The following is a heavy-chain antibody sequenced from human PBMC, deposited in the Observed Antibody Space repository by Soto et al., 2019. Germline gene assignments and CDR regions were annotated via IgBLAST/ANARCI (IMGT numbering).Heavy chain of an antibody. J-gene: IGHJ4*02. CDR3: ARDPVAGPYFDY. CDR2: IGAYKGNT. D-gene: IGHD6-19*01. CDR1: GYTFTTYG. Sequence: QVQLVQSGAEVKKPGASVKVSCKASGYTFTTYGISWVRQAPGQGLERMGWIGAYKGNTNYAHKLKRRVTMTTDTSTSTAYMELRSLRSDDTAVYYWARDPVAGPYFDYWGQGTLVTVSS. V-gene: IGHV1-18*01.